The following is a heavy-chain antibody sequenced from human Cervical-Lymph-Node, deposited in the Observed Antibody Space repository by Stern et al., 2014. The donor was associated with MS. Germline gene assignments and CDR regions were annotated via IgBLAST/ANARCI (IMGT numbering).Heavy chain of an antibody. J-gene: IGHJ4*02. D-gene: IGHD6-13*01. CDR2: IMPLIGTA. V-gene: IGHV1-69*19. CDR1: GGSLSTLD. Sequence: VQLVQSGAEVKRPESSVKVSCKTSGGSLSTLDISWVRQAPGQGLEWVGEIMPLIGTAHYAQKFKGRLTITADDSTSTVYMELSSLKSEDTAIYFCARHQAGIAANWGQGTLVTVTS. CDR3: ARHQAGIAAN.